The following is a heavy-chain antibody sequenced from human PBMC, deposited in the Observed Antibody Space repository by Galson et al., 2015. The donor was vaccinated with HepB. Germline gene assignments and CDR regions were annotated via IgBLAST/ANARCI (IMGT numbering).Heavy chain of an antibody. V-gene: IGHV3-11*05. J-gene: IGHJ4*02. CDR3: AKVKPPLRLGSGSYDY. CDR2: ISSSSSYT. D-gene: IGHD3-10*01. Sequence: SLRLSCAASGFTFSDYYMSWIRQAPGKGLEWVSYISSSSSYTNYADSVKGRFTISRDNSKNTLYLQMNSLRAEDTAIYYCAKVKPPLRLGSGSYDYWGQGTLVTVSS. CDR1: GFTFSDYY.